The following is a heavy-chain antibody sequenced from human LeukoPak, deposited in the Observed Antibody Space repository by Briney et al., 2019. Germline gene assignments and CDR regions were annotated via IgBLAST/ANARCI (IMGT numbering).Heavy chain of an antibody. V-gene: IGHV1-18*01. CDR3: ARDLGTTVPYYHYGMDV. CDR2: ISAYNGNT. CDR1: GYTFTSYG. D-gene: IGHD4-17*01. Sequence: ASVKVSCKASGYTFTSYGISWVRQAPGQGLEWMGWISAYNGNTNYAQKLQGRVTMTTDTSTSTAYMELRSLRSDDTAVYYCARDLGTTVPYYHYGMDVWGQGTTVTVSS. J-gene: IGHJ6*02.